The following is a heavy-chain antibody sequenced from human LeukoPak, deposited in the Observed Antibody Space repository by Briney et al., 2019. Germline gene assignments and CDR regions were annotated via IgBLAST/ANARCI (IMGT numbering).Heavy chain of an antibody. CDR2: IYYSGST. V-gene: IGHV4-59*11. J-gene: IGHJ4*02. D-gene: IGHD1-26*01. CDR3: ARFSLGATTEGFDY. CDR1: GGSISSHY. Sequence: SETQSLTCTVSGGSISSHYWSWIRQPPGKGLEWIGYIYYSGSTNYNPSLKSRVTISVDTSKNQFSLKLSSVTAADTAVYYCARFSLGATTEGFDYWGQGTLVTVSS.